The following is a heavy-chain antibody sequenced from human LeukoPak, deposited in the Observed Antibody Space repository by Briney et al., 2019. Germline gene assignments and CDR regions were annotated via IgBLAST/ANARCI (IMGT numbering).Heavy chain of an antibody. Sequence: SETLSLTCTVSGGSISSSSYYWGWIRQPPGKGLEWIGSIYYNGSSSYNPSLKSRVTISVDTSKDQVSLKLHSVTAADTAVYYCARRHYYGSGRYNWLDPWGQGTLVTVSS. J-gene: IGHJ5*02. CDR1: GGSISSSSYY. CDR2: IYYNGSS. D-gene: IGHD3-10*01. V-gene: IGHV4-39*01. CDR3: ARRHYYGSGRYNWLDP.